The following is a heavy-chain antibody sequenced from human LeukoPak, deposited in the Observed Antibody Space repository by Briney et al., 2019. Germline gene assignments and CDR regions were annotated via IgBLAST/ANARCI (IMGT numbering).Heavy chain of an antibody. J-gene: IGHJ3*02. CDR3: ANPEWLDAFDI. CDR2: IRHDGSIK. D-gene: IGHD6-19*01. CDR1: GFIFSTYG. V-gene: IGHV3-30*02. Sequence: PVGSLRLSCAASGFIFSTYGMYWVRQAPGKGLEWVAWIRHDGSIKNYAESVKGRSTISRDNSKNTLYLQMNSLRAEDTAVYYCANPEWLDAFDIWGQGTMVTVSS.